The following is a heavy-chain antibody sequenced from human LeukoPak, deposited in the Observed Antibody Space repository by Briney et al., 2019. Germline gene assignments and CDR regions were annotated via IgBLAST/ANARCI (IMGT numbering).Heavy chain of an antibody. J-gene: IGHJ4*02. CDR2: IHASGST. V-gene: IGHV4-39*07. Sequence: SETLSLTCSVAGGSIRYSSYYWTWIRQPRGKGLEWIGNIHASGSTDYNPSLKSRVTMSVDASKNEFSLRVNSVTAADTAVYYCGRDLEENGVTHWGLGTLVTVSS. CDR3: GRDLEENGVTH. D-gene: IGHD4-17*01. CDR1: GGSIRYSSYY.